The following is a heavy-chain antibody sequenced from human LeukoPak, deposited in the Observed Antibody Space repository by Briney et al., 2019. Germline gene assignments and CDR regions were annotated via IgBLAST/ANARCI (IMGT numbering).Heavy chain of an antibody. Sequence: SETLSLTCTVSGGSISSYYWSWIRQPPGKGLEWIGYIYYSGSTNYNPSLKSRVTISVDTSKNQFFLKLSSVTAADTAVYYCARDMVRGVSWFDPWGQGTLVTVSS. J-gene: IGHJ5*02. CDR3: ARDMVRGVSWFDP. CDR2: IYYSGST. D-gene: IGHD3-10*01. V-gene: IGHV4-59*01. CDR1: GGSISSYY.